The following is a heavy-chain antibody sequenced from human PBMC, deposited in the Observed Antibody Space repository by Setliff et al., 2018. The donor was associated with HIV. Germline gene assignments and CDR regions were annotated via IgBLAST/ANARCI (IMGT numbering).Heavy chain of an antibody. CDR1: GYRFNTYG. V-gene: IGHV1-18*01. D-gene: IGHD3-22*01. Sequence: ASVKVSCKASGYRFNTYGISWVRQAPGQGLEWMGWISPYNGDTRFAQSLQGRVTLTTDTSTNTAYMEMRTLRSDDTAVYYCVRGVARDISGYYRDEYFQHWGQGTPVTVSS. CDR3: VRGVARDISGYYRDEYFQH. CDR2: ISPYNGDT. J-gene: IGHJ1*01.